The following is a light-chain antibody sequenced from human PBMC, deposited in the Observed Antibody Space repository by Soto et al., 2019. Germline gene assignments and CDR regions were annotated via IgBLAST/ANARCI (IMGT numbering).Light chain of an antibody. CDR1: QGISSY. V-gene: IGKV1-9*01. Sequence: DIQLTQSPSFLSASVGDRVTITCRASQGISSYLAWYQQKPGKAPKLLIYAASTLQSGVPSRFSGSGSGTEFTLTISSLQPEDFTVYYCQQYNNWPRTFGQGTKVDIK. CDR2: AAS. J-gene: IGKJ1*01. CDR3: QQYNNWPRT.